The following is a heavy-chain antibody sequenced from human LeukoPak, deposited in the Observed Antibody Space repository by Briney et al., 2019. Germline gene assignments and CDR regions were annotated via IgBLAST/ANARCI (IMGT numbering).Heavy chain of an antibody. J-gene: IGHJ4*02. CDR1: GFTFSSYG. CDR3: ARCPESSGYYYELDS. D-gene: IGHD3-22*01. V-gene: IGHV3-30*03. Sequence: GGSLRLSCAASGFTFSSYGMHWVRQAPGKGLEWVAVISYHGNNEYYADSVKGRFTISRDNSKNTLYLQMNSLTAEDTAVYYCARCPESSGYYYELDSWGQGTLVTVSS. CDR2: ISYHGNNE.